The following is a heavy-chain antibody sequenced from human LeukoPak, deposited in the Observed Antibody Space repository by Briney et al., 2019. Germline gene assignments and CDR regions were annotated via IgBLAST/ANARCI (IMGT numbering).Heavy chain of an antibody. CDR3: ARGGYSYGPGTSRGKNWFDP. CDR2: INHSGST. CDR1: GGSFSGYY. D-gene: IGHD5-18*01. V-gene: IGHV4-34*01. Sequence: TSETLSLTCAVYGGSFSGYYWSWIRQPPGKGLEWIGEINHSGSTNYNPSLKSRVTISVDTSENQFSLKLSSVTAADTAVYYCARGGYSYGPGTSRGKNWFDPWGQGTLVTVSS. J-gene: IGHJ5*02.